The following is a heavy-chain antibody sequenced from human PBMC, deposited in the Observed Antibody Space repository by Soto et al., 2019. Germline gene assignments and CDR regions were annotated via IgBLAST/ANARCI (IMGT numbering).Heavy chain of an antibody. CDR2: INPKSGGT. CDR3: ARDQRYDFWSGYLSY. CDR1: GYSFTGYS. D-gene: IGHD3-3*01. V-gene: IGHV1-2*02. J-gene: IGHJ4*02. Sequence: ASVKVSCKTSGYSFTGYSVHWVRQAPGHGPEWMGWINPKSGGTKYAQKFQGRVTMTRDTSISTVFMELSRVTSDDTAVYYCARDQRYDFWSGYLSYWGQGTLVTVSS.